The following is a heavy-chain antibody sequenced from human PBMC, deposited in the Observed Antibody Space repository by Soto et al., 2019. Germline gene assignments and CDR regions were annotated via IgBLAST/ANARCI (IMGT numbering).Heavy chain of an antibody. CDR1: GFTFSSYA. Sequence: EVQLLESGGGLVQPGGSLRLSCAASGFTFSSYAMSWVRQAPGKGLEWVSAISGSGGSTYYADSVKGRFTISRDNSKNTLYLPMNSLRAEDTAVYYCAKVAVRFLEWLLSEENWFDPWGQGTLVTVSS. CDR2: ISGSGGST. J-gene: IGHJ5*02. CDR3: AKVAVRFLEWLLSEENWFDP. V-gene: IGHV3-23*01. D-gene: IGHD3-3*01.